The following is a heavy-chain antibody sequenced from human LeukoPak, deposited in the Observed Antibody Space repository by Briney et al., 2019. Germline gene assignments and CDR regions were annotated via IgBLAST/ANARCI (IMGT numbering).Heavy chain of an antibody. Sequence: GASVKVSCKASGYTFTSYAMHWVRQAPGQRLEWMGWINAGNGNTKYSQKFQGRVTITRDTSASTAYMELSSLRSEDTAVYYCARGGQLWFGEVDYWGQGTLVTVSS. CDR3: ARGGQLWFGEVDY. V-gene: IGHV1-3*01. CDR2: INAGNGNT. J-gene: IGHJ4*02. D-gene: IGHD3-10*01. CDR1: GYTFTSYA.